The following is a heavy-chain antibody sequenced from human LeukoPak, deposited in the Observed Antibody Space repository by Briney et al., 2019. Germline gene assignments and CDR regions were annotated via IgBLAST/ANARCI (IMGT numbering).Heavy chain of an antibody. CDR3: AKDLNRGVVTAMSFLAFDI. D-gene: IGHD2-21*02. Sequence: GGSPRLSCAASGFMFSSYAMDWVRQAPGKGLEWVSAISGSGGSTYNADSRFTISRDNSKNTLYLQMNSLRAEDTAVYYCAKDLNRGVVTAMSFLAFDIWGQGAMVTVSS. J-gene: IGHJ3*02. CDR1: GFMFSSYA. CDR2: ISGSGGST. V-gene: IGHV3-23*01.